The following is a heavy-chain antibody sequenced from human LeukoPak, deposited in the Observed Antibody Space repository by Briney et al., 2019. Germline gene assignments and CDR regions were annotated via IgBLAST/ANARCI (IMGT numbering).Heavy chain of an antibody. CDR1: GGSISSYY. CDR3: ARGGSSGWYPDYFDY. D-gene: IGHD6-19*01. J-gene: IGHJ4*02. V-gene: IGHV4-59*01. CDR2: IYYSGST. Sequence: SSETLSLTCTVSGGSISSYYWSWIRQPPGKGLEWMGYIYYSGSTNYNPSLKSRVTISVDTSKNQFSLKLSSVTAADTAVYYCARGGSSGWYPDYFDYWGQGTLVTVSS.